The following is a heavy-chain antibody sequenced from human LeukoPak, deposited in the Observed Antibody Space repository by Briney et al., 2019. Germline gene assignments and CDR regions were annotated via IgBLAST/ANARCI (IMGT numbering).Heavy chain of an antibody. J-gene: IGHJ4*02. CDR2: ISSTGSTI. Sequence: PGGSLRLSCAASGFTFSGYEMNWVRQAPGKGLEWVSYISSTGSTIYYADSVKGRFTISRDNAKNPLYLQMNSLTAEDTAVYYCAREGGLRWADYWGQGTLVTVSS. CDR3: AREGGLRWADY. D-gene: IGHD4-23*01. V-gene: IGHV3-48*03. CDR1: GFTFSGYE.